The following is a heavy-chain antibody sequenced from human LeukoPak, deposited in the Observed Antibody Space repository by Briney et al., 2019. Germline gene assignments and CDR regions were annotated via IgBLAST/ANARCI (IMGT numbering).Heavy chain of an antibody. D-gene: IGHD5-12*01. Sequence: PGGSLRLSCAASGFTFSSYGMHWVRQAPGKGLERVAVISYDGSNKNYADSVKGRFTISRDNSKNTLYLQMTSLRAEDTAVYYCAKDRGGYDLYFDYWGQGALVTVSS. V-gene: IGHV3-30*18. J-gene: IGHJ4*02. CDR1: GFTFSSYG. CDR3: AKDRGGYDLYFDY. CDR2: ISYDGSNK.